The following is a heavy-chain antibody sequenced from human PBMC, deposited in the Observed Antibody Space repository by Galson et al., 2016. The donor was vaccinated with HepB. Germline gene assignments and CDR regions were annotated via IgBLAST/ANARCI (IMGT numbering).Heavy chain of an antibody. D-gene: IGHD3-9*01. V-gene: IGHV3-23*01. J-gene: IGHJ4*02. CDR1: RLTFSSFT. Sequence: ASRLTFSSFTMAWVRQAPGRGLEWISSHTGTGDDQTYYAGSVRGRFTFSRDDSKNTLYVQMNSLRAEDTAVYYCARDRRLRYFDWSGGAFDYWGQGTLVTVSS. CDR3: ARDRRLRYFDWSGGAFDY. CDR2: HTGTGDDQT.